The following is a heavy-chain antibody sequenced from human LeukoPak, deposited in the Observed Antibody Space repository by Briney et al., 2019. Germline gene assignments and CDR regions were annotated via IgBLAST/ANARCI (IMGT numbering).Heavy chain of an antibody. D-gene: IGHD3-9*01. Sequence: GGSLRLSCAASGFTFSSYAINWVRQAPGKGLEWVSAISGSGGSTYYADSVKGRFTISRDNSKNTLYLQMNSLRAEDTAVYYCARDRGDILTPFDYWGQGTLVTVSS. J-gene: IGHJ4*02. V-gene: IGHV3-23*01. CDR3: ARDRGDILTPFDY. CDR2: ISGSGGST. CDR1: GFTFSSYA.